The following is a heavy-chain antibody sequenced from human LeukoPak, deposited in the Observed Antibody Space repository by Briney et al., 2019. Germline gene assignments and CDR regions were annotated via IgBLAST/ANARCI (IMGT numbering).Heavy chain of an antibody. CDR1: GFTVSTYY. Sequence: PGGSLRLSCAASGFTVSTYYVSWVRQAPEKGLEWVSVIYSGGTTYYADSVKGRFTISRDNSKNTLYLQMNSLRAEDTAVYYCARSVRGVIMAFDIWGQGTMVTVSS. D-gene: IGHD3-10*01. CDR2: IYSGGTT. V-gene: IGHV3-53*01. J-gene: IGHJ3*02. CDR3: ARSVRGVIMAFDI.